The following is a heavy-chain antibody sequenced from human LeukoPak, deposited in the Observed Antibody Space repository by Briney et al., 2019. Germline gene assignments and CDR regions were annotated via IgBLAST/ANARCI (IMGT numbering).Heavy chain of an antibody. Sequence: GGSLRLSCAASGFTVSNNYMSWVRQAPGKGLEWVSVIYSGGSTYYAGSVKGRFTISRDNSRNTLFLQLNSLRAEDTAIYYCGRSLTSLRLTDWGQGTLVAVSS. D-gene: IGHD2-21*02. CDR2: IYSGGST. CDR3: GRSLTSLRLTD. J-gene: IGHJ4*02. CDR1: GFTVSNNY. V-gene: IGHV3-53*01.